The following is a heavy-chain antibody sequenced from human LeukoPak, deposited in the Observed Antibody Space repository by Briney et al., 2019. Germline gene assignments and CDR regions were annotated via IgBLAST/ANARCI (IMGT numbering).Heavy chain of an antibody. CDR2: IYYSGST. Sequence: SETLSLTCTVSGGSISSSSYYWGWIRQPPEKRLEWIGSIYYSGSTYYNPSLKSRVTISVDTSKNQFSLKLSSVTAADTAVYYCARERGGQYQLPTLDYWGQGTLVTVSS. CDR3: ARERGGQYQLPTLDY. J-gene: IGHJ4*02. D-gene: IGHD2-2*01. CDR1: GGSISSSSYY. V-gene: IGHV4-39*02.